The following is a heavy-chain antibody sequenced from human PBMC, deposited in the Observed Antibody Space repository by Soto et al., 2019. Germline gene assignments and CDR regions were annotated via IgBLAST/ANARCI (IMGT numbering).Heavy chain of an antibody. CDR2: ISAYNGNT. CDR1: GYTFTSYG. CDR3: ARVEWLVTLLDNNNWFDP. V-gene: IGHV1-18*01. D-gene: IGHD6-19*01. J-gene: IGHJ5*02. Sequence: ASVKVSCKASGYTFTSYGISWVRQAPGQGLEWMGWISAYNGNTNYAQKLQGRVTMTTDTSSSTAYMELRSLRSDDTAVYYCARVEWLVTLLDNNNWFDPWGQGTLVTVSS.